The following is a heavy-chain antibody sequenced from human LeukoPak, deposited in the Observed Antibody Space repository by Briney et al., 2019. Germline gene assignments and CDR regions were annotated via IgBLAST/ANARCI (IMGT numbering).Heavy chain of an antibody. CDR1: GFTFSSYW. CDR3: ARVKQQLVRLLGRDTTYYYYYYMDV. J-gene: IGHJ6*03. Sequence: GGSLRLSCAASGFTFSSYWMSWVRQAQGKGLEWVANIKQDGSEKHYVDSVKGRFTMSRDNAKNSLFLQMNSLRAEDTAVYYCARVKQQLVRLLGRDTTYYYYYYMDVWGKGTTVTVSS. V-gene: IGHV3-7*01. D-gene: IGHD6-13*01. CDR2: IKQDGSEK.